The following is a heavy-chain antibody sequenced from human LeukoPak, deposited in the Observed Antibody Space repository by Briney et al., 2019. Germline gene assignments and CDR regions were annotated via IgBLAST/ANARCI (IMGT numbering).Heavy chain of an antibody. CDR1: GFTFSSYG. CDR3: AKHRGYQLNWFDP. Sequence: GGSLRLSCAASGFTFSSYGMHWVRQAPGKGLEWVAFIRYDGSNKYYADSVKGRFTTSRDNSKNTLYLQMNSLRAEDTAVYYCAKHRGYQLNWFDPWGQGTLVTVSS. CDR2: IRYDGSNK. J-gene: IGHJ5*02. V-gene: IGHV3-30*02. D-gene: IGHD5-18*01.